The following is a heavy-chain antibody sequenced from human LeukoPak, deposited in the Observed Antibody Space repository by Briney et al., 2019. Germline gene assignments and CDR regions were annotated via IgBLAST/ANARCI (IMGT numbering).Heavy chain of an antibody. CDR2: ISSSSSYI. J-gene: IGHJ6*02. CDR3: ARDPGYEDGVNYNYYGMDV. Sequence: GGSLRLSCAASGFTFSSYSMNWVRQAPGKGLEWVSSISSSSSYIYYADSVKGRFTISRDNAKNSLYLQMNSLRAEDTAVYYCARDPGYEDGVNYNYYGMDVWGQGTTVTVSS. V-gene: IGHV3-21*01. D-gene: IGHD3-3*01. CDR1: GFTFSSYS.